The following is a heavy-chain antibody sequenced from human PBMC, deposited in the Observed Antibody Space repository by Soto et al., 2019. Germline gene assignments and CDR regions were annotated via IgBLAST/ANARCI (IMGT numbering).Heavy chain of an antibody. J-gene: IGHJ4*02. CDR1: GYTFTSYE. D-gene: IGHD3-10*01. CDR2: MNPNSGDT. CDR3: ARGELLWFGELLR. Sequence: QVQLVQSGAEVKKPGASVKISCKASGYTFTSYEINWVRQATGQGLEWMGWMNPNSGDTGYAQKFQGRVTMTRNTSISTAYMELSSLRSEDTAVYYCARGELLWFGELLRWGQGTLVTVSS. V-gene: IGHV1-8*01.